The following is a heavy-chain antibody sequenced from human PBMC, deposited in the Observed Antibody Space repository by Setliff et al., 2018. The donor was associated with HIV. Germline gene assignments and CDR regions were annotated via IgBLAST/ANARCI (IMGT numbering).Heavy chain of an antibody. V-gene: IGHV3-48*03. CDR2: ISGSDGTV. CDR3: ATSAPPDDYGDLGGIDH. D-gene: IGHD4-17*01. Sequence: GGSLRLSCVASGFMFGDFEMNWVRQAPGKGLEWVSYISGSDGTVLYADSVKGRLSVSRDNAENSLFLQMNCLRDDDSAVYFCATSAPPDDYGDLGGIDHWGQGTLVTVSS. CDR1: GFMFGDFE. J-gene: IGHJ4*02.